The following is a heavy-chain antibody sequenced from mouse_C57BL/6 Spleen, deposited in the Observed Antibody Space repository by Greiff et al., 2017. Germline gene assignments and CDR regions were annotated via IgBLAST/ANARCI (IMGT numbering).Heavy chain of an antibody. D-gene: IGHD1-1*01. V-gene: IGHV5-4*01. J-gene: IGHJ1*03. CDR2: ISDGGSYT. Sequence: EVQLVESGGGLVKPGGSLKLSCAASGFTFSSYAMSWVRQTPEKRLEWVATISDGGSYTYYPDNVKGRFTISRDNAKNNLYLQMSHLKSEDTAMYYCARVYGSSVHWYFDVWGTGTTVTVSS. CDR3: ARVYGSSVHWYFDV. CDR1: GFTFSSYA.